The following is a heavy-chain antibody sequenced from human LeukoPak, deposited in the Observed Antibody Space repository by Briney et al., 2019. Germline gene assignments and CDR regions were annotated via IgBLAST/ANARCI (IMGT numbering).Heavy chain of an antibody. Sequence: GGSLRLSCAASGFTFSSYWMHWVRQAPGKGLVWVSRIHSDGSSTSYADSVKGRFTISRDNAKNSLYLQMNSLRAEDTAVYYCARDFPDIVVVPAAILTGGFDYWGQGTLVTVSS. D-gene: IGHD2-2*01. CDR2: IHSDGSST. CDR3: ARDFPDIVVVPAAILTGGFDY. J-gene: IGHJ4*02. CDR1: GFTFSSYW. V-gene: IGHV3-74*01.